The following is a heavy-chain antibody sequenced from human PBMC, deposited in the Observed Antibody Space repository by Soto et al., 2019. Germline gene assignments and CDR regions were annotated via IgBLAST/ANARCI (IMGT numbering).Heavy chain of an antibody. CDR2: ISGSGGST. D-gene: IGHD4-17*01. Sequence: EVQLLESGGGLVQPGGSLRLSCAASGFTFSIYAMNWVRQAPGKGLEWVSVISGSGGSTYYAASVKGRFTISRDNANNTLYLQRNSLRAEDTAVYYCATRTVGWYFDPWGRGTLVTVSS. CDR3: ATRTVGWYFDP. V-gene: IGHV3-23*01. CDR1: GFTFSIYA. J-gene: IGHJ2*01.